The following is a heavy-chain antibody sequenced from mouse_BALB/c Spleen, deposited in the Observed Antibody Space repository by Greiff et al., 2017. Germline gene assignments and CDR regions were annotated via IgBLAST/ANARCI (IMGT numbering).Heavy chain of an antibody. D-gene: IGHD1-2*01. J-gene: IGHJ2*01. Sequence: DVMLVESGGGLVKPGGSLKLSCAASGFTFSDYYMYWVRQTPEKRLEWVATISDGGSYTYYPDSVKGRFTISRDNAKNNLYLQMSSLKSEDTAMYYCARDDYGTGYWGQGTTLTVSS. V-gene: IGHV5-4*02. CDR1: GFTFSDYY. CDR3: ARDDYGTGY. CDR2: ISDGGSYT.